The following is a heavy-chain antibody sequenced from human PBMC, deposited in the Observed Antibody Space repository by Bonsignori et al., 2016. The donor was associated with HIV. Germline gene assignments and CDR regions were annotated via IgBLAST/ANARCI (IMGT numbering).Heavy chain of an antibody. Sequence: SVKVSCKASGGTFSSYAISWVRQAPGQGLEWMGGIIPIFGTANNAQKFQGRVTITADESTSTAYMELSSLRSDDTAVYYCARGGESWYFDLWGRGTLVTVSS. CDR2: IIPIFGTA. V-gene: IGHV1-69*13. J-gene: IGHJ2*01. CDR3: ARGGESWYFDL. CDR1: GGTFSSYA. D-gene: IGHD1-26*01.